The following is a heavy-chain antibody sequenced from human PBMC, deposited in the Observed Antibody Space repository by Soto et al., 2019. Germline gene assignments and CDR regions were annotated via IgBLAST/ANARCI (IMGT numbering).Heavy chain of an antibody. CDR2: IYYSGST. CDR3: ARRYGGNFDY. V-gene: IGHV4-31*03. D-gene: IGHD2-15*01. CDR1: GGSISSGGYY. Sequence: QVQLQESGPGLVKPSQTLSLTCTVSGGSISSGGYYWSWIRQHPGKGLEWIGYIYYSGSTYYNPSPXIXVXIXXDTSKNQFSLKLSSVTAADTAVYYCARRYGGNFDYWGQGTLVTVSS. J-gene: IGHJ4*02.